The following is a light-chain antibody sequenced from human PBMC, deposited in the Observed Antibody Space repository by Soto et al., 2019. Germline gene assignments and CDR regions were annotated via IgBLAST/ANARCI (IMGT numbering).Light chain of an antibody. V-gene: IGKV1-39*01. J-gene: IGKJ4*01. Sequence: DIQMTQSPSSLSASVGDRVTITCRASQSISSYLNWYQQKPGKAPKLLIYAASSLQSGVPSRFSGSGSGTDFTLTISSLQPEDFATYYCLQYSGYVPTFGGGTKV. CDR2: AAS. CDR3: LQYSGYVPT. CDR1: QSISSY.